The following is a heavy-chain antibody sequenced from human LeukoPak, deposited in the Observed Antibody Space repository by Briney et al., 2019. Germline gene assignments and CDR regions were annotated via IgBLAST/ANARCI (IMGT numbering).Heavy chain of an antibody. CDR3: ARQFEDSYYYYYGMDV. CDR1: GGSISSGDYY. D-gene: IGHD3-10*01. CDR2: IYYSGST. J-gene: IGHJ6*02. Sequence: SQTLSLTCTVSGGSISSGDYYWSWIRQPPGKGLEWIGYIYYSGSTYYNPSLKSRVTISVDTSKNQFSLKLSSVTAADTAVYYCARQFEDSYYYYYGMDVWGQGTTVTVSS. V-gene: IGHV4-30-4*01.